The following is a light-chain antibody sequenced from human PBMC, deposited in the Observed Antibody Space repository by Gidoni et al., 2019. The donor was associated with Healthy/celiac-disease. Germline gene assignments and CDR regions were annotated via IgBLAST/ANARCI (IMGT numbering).Light chain of an antibody. CDR2: RAS. CDR3: QQYKSYST. J-gene: IGKJ1*01. CDR1: QTIGGF. V-gene: IGKV1-5*03. Sequence: DIQMTQSPSTLSASVGDSVTITCRASQTIGGFLAWYQQKPGKAPRLLIYRASGLQSGVPSRFSGSGSGTEFTLTISRLQPDDFATDYCQQYKSYSTFGQGTKVEV.